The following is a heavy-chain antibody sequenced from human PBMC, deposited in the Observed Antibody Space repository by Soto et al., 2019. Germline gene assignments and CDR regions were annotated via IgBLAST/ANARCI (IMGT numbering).Heavy chain of an antibody. J-gene: IGHJ6*02. D-gene: IGHD2-2*01. V-gene: IGHV4-59*01. Sequence: SETLSLTCTVSGGSIANYFWSWIRQPPGKGLEWIGYIYYSGSTDYNPSLKSRVTISVDTSKNQFSLKLSSVTAADTAVYYCEKDKFGITTRCSGSVRAVRGQGTT. CDR3: EKDKFGITTRCSGSVRAV. CDR2: IYYSGST. CDR1: GGSIANYF.